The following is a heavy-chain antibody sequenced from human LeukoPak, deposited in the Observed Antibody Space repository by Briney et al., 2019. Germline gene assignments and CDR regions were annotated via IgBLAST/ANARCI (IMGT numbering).Heavy chain of an antibody. V-gene: IGHV3-74*01. CDR2: INSDGSST. D-gene: IGHD2-2*02. CDR3: ARVPVVPAAIWQDASRYYFDY. CDR1: GFTFNSYW. J-gene: IGHJ4*02. Sequence: PGGSLRLSCAAAGFTFNSYWMHWVRQAPGKGLVWVSRINSDGSSTSYADSVKGRCTISRDNAKNTLYLQMNSLRAEDTAVYYCARVPVVPAAIWQDASRYYFDYWGQGTLVTVSS.